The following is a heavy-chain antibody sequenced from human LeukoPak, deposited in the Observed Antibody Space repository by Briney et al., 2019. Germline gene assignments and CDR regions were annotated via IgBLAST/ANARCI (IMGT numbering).Heavy chain of an antibody. CDR3: ARGYCSGGTCYLVENWFDP. Sequence: ASVKVSCKVSGYTLTELSMHWVRQAPGKGLEWMGGFDPEDGETIYAQKFQGRVTMTEDTSTDTAYMELSRLRSDDTAVYYCARGYCSGGTCYLVENWFDPWGQGTLVTVSS. V-gene: IGHV1-24*01. CDR2: FDPEDGET. CDR1: GYTLTELS. J-gene: IGHJ5*02. D-gene: IGHD2-15*01.